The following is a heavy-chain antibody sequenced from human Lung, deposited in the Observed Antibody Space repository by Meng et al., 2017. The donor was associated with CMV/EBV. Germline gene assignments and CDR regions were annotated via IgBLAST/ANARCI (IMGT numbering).Heavy chain of an antibody. CDR3: ARGHYDSSGYPIDY. J-gene: IGHJ4*02. CDR1: GDSVSSNSAA. Sequence: SETLSLXCAISGDSVSSNSAAWNWIRQSPSRGLEWLGRTYYRSKWYNDYAVSVKSRITINPDTSKNQFSLQLNSVTPEDTAVYYCARGHYDSSGYPIDYXGQGXLVTVSS. D-gene: IGHD3-22*01. CDR2: TYYRSKWYN. V-gene: IGHV6-1*01.